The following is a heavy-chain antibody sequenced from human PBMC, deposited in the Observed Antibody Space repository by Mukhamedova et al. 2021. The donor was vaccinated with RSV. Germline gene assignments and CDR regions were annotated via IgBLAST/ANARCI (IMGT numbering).Heavy chain of an antibody. J-gene: IGHJ1*01. CDR2: LKPDGTEK. Sequence: GLEYVANLKPDGTEKYYMDSTKGRFTIYRDNAKNSVYLQMTSLRVEDTDLHYCARDFYGGLVYYEELWGQGTLVSVSS. V-gene: IGHV3-7*01. CDR3: ARDFYGGLVYYEEL. D-gene: IGHD3-22*01.